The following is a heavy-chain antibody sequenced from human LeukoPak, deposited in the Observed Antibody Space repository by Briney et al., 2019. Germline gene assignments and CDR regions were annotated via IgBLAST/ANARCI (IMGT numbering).Heavy chain of an antibody. V-gene: IGHV3-48*01. J-gene: IGHJ4*02. Sequence: GGSLRLSCAASGFTFNKYPMNWVRQAPGNGLEWISNIRDDSDATTYADSVKGRFTISRDNAKNSLYLQINSLRAEDTAVYYCVRDLNWAFDYWGQGTLVTVSS. D-gene: IGHD3-16*01. CDR2: IRDDSDAT. CDR1: GFTFNKYP. CDR3: VRDLNWAFDY.